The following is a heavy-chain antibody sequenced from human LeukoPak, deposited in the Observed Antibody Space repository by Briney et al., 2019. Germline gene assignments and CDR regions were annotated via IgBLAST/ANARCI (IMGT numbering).Heavy chain of an antibody. D-gene: IGHD3-9*01. V-gene: IGHV3-30*18. J-gene: IGHJ3*02. CDR2: ISYDGSNK. CDR1: GFTFSSYG. Sequence: GGSLRLSCAASGFTFSSYGMHWVRQAPGKGLEWVAVISYDGSNKYYADSVKGRFTISRDNSKNTLYLQMNSLRAEDTAVYYCANGGRDPWGDILTGGAFDIWGQGTMVTVSS. CDR3: ANGGRDPWGDILTGGAFDI.